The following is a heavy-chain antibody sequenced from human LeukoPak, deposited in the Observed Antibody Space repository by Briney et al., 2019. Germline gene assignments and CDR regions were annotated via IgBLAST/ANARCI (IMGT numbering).Heavy chain of an antibody. D-gene: IGHD6-6*01. CDR3: ARVKGSNWFDP. CDR1: GVSISIYY. Sequence: SETLSLTCTVSGVSISIYYWSWIRQPPGKGLEWIGYIYNSESTYYNPSLKSRVTISLDTSKNQFSLRLNSVTAADTAVYYCARVKGSNWFDPWGQGTLVTVSS. CDR2: IYNSEST. J-gene: IGHJ5*02. V-gene: IGHV4-59*01.